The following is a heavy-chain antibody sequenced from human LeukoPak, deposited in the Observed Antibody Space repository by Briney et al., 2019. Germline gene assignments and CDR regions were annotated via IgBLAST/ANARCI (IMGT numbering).Heavy chain of an antibody. CDR3: VRESRSGSYSGY. Sequence: GGSLRLSCAASGFTFSSYWMSWFRQAPGKGLEWVANINQGGSDKHYVDSRFTISRDNANNSLYLQMNSLRAEDTAVYYCVRESRSGSYSGYWGQGTLVTVSS. CDR1: GFTFSSYW. CDR2: INQGGSDK. D-gene: IGHD1-26*01. J-gene: IGHJ4*02. V-gene: IGHV3-7*01.